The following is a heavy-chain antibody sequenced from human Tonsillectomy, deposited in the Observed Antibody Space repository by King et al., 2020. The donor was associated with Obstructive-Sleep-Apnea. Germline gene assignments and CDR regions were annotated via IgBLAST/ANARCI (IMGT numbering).Heavy chain of an antibody. CDR3: ARDRISLTYGMDV. Sequence: VQLVESGGGLVQPGGSLRLSCAASVFTFSRYSMNWVRQAPGKGLEWVSFITSSSSTIYYADLGKGRFTISWDNATNSLYLQMNSPRADDTAVYYCARDRISLTYGMDVWGQGTTVTVSS. CDR1: VFTFSRYS. J-gene: IGHJ6*02. V-gene: IGHV3-48*04. CDR2: ITSSSSTI. D-gene: IGHD2-21*01.